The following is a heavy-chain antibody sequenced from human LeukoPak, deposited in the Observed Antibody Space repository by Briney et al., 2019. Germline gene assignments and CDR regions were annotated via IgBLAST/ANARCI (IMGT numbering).Heavy chain of an antibody. J-gene: IGHJ4*02. CDR2: ISYDGSNK. CDR1: GFTFSSYG. V-gene: IGHV3-30*03. D-gene: IGHD5-18*01. CDR3: ASKRGYSYGQDY. Sequence: GGSLGLSCAASGFTFSSYGMHWVRQAPGKGLEWVAVISYDGSNKYYADSVKGRFTISRDNSKNTLYLQMNSLRAEDTAVYYCASKRGYSYGQDYWGQGTLVTVSS.